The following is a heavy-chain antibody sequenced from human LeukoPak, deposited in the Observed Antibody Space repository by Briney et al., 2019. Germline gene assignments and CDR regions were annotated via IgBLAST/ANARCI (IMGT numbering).Heavy chain of an antibody. CDR2: IYSGGST. V-gene: IGHV3-66*01. D-gene: IGHD3-9*01. CDR3: ARDRRYPDPTGNYYYGMDV. J-gene: IGHJ6*02. Sequence: GGSLRLSCAASGFTVSSNYMSWVRQAPGKGLEWVSVIYSGGSTYYADSVKGRFTISRDNSKNTLYLQMNSLRAEDTAVYYCARDRRYPDPTGNYYYGMDVWGQGTTVTVSS. CDR1: GFTVSSNY.